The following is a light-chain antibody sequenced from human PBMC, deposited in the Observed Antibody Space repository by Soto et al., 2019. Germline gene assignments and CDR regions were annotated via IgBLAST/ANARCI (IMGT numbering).Light chain of an antibody. Sequence: EILLTQSPGTLSLSPGERATLSCRASQSVRNSYLAWYQQKPGQAPRLLLYGASGRATGIPDRFSGIGSGTDFTLTISRLEPEDFAVYYCQQYGSSPYTFGQGTKLEI. J-gene: IGKJ2*01. CDR1: QSVRNSY. V-gene: IGKV3-20*01. CDR2: GAS. CDR3: QQYGSSPYT.